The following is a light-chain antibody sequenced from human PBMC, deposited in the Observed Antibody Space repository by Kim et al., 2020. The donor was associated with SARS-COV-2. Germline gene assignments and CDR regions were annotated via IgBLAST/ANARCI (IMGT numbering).Light chain of an antibody. CDR3: QAWDTSTAV. CDR2: QDT. J-gene: IGLJ3*02. Sequence: SYELTQPPSVSVSPGQTASISCSGDKLGDEFACWYQQKPGQSPVLVIYQDTKRPSGIPERFSGSNSGNTATLTISGTQAMDEADYYCQAWDTSTAVFSGG. CDR1: KLGDEF. V-gene: IGLV3-1*01.